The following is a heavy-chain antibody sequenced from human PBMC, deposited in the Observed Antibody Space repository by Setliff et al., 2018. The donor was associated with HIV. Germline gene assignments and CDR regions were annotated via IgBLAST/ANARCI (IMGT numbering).Heavy chain of an antibody. CDR2: ISGSSSYF. CDR1: GFTFSSYS. V-gene: IGHV3-21*01. CDR3: ARDKTTGGAYPYFDS. D-gene: IGHD4-4*01. J-gene: IGHJ4*02. Sequence: PGGSLRLSCAASGFTFSSYSMSWVRQAPGKGLEWVSSISGSSSYFEYADSVKGRFTVSRDNAKKLVFLQVNSLRAEDTAVYYCARDKTTGGAYPYFDSWGQGTLVTVSS.